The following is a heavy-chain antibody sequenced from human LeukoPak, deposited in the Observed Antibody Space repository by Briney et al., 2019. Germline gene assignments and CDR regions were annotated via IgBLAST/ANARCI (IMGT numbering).Heavy chain of an antibody. J-gene: IGHJ4*02. V-gene: IGHV3-48*01. CDR3: PKDREYSSGSYPIDR. D-gene: IGHD3-10*01. CDR1: GFIFGTYS. CDR2: VSSSGGSV. Sequence: PGRSLRLSCTASGFIFGTYSMNWVRQVPGKGLEWVSDVSSSGGSVKYADSVKGRFTISRDNSKDTLYLQMNSLRTEDTAIYYCPKDREYSSGSYPIDRWGQGTQVTVSS.